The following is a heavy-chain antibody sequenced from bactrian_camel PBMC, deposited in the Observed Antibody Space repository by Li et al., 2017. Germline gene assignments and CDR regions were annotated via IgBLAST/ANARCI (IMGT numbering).Heavy chain of an antibody. Sequence: HVQMVESGGGSVQAGGSLRLSCQYYGPALVANCIGWFRQVPGREREGVARIYSDDVATYAVSVKGRFTISRDNAKNMLYLQMSSLKPEDTALYYCITRRDYSYAYWGQGTQVTVS. V-gene: IGHV3S55*01. CDR3: ITRRDYSYAY. CDR1: GPALVANC. J-gene: IGHJ4*01. D-gene: IGHD1*01. CDR2: IYSDDVA.